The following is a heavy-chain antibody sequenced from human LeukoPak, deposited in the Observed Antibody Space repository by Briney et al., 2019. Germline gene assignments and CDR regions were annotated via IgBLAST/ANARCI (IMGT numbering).Heavy chain of an antibody. Sequence: PGGSLRLSCAASGFTFSSYEMNWVRQAPGKGLEWVSYISSSGSTIYYADSVKGRFTISRDNAKNSLYLQMNSLRAEDTAVYYCARVSYDGMDVWGQGTTVTVSS. CDR2: ISSSGSTI. CDR3: ARVSYDGMDV. J-gene: IGHJ6*02. V-gene: IGHV3-48*03. CDR1: GFTFSSYE.